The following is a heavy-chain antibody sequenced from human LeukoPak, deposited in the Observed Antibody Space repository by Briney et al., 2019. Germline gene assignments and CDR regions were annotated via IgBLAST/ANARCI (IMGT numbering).Heavy chain of an antibody. D-gene: IGHD1-14*01. CDR1: GFTFSSYS. Sequence: PGGSLRLSCAASGFTFSSYSMNWVRQAPGKGLEWVAFIRYDGSNKYYADSVKGRFTISRDNSKNTLYLQMNSLRAEDTAVYYCVRYFVCFDYWGQGTLVTVSS. CDR2: IRYDGSNK. J-gene: IGHJ4*02. CDR3: VRYFVCFDY. V-gene: IGHV3-30*02.